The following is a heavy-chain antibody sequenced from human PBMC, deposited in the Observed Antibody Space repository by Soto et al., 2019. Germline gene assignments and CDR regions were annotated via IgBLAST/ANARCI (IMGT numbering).Heavy chain of an antibody. J-gene: IGHJ4*02. D-gene: IGHD2-2*01. CDR2: ISGSGGST. CDR3: AKDHTVVVPAAIVY. Sequence: PGWSLRLSCAASVFTFISYAMSWVRQAPGKGLEWVSAISGSGGSTYYADSVKGRFTISRDNSKNTLYLQMNSLRAEDTAVYYCAKDHTVVVPAAIVYWGQGTLVTVSS. V-gene: IGHV3-23*01. CDR1: VFTFISYA.